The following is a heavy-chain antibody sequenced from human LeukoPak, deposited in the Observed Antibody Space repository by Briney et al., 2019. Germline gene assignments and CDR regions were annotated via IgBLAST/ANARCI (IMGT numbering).Heavy chain of an antibody. D-gene: IGHD3-16*01. CDR3: ARGGSDYFDY. Sequence: SETLSLTCTVSGGSISSYYWSWIRQPPGKGLEWIGDISYSGSTNYNPSLKSRVTISPDTSKNQFSLKLSSVTAADTAVYYCARGGSDYFDYWGQGTLVTVSS. V-gene: IGHV4-59*01. CDR2: ISYSGST. J-gene: IGHJ4*02. CDR1: GGSISSYY.